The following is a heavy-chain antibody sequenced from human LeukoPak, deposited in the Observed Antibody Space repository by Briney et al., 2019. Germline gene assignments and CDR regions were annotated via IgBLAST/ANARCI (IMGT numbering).Heavy chain of an antibody. V-gene: IGHV3-74*01. J-gene: IGHJ4*02. CDR3: ARVTRGGYDGYFDY. Sequence: GGSLRLSCAASGFTFSNYWMHWVRQAPGKGLVWVSRINSDGINTSYADSVKGRFTISRDNAKKSLYLQINSLRAEDTAVYYCARVTRGGYDGYFDYWGQGTLVTVSS. CDR2: INSDGINT. CDR1: GFTFSNYW. D-gene: IGHD5-12*01.